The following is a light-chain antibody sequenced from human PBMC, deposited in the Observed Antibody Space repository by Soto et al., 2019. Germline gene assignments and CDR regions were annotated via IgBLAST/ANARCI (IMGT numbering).Light chain of an antibody. Sequence: DNKMTQSPSTLSASVGDRVTITCRASQVIDDWLAWYQQKPGKAPKLLIYRASNLETGVPSRFSGSGFGTEFTLTISSLQPDDFATYYCQEYNRYFGGGTKVEIK. V-gene: IGKV1-5*03. CDR3: QEYNRY. J-gene: IGKJ4*01. CDR2: RAS. CDR1: QVIDDW.